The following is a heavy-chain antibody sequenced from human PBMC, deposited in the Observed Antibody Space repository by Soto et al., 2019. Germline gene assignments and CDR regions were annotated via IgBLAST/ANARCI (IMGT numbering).Heavy chain of an antibody. V-gene: IGHV4-4*02. CDR3: ARGSYHARWSCSNRFDYGLDV. D-gene: IGHD3-3*01. CDR2: IFHTGTT. CDR1: GGTMGHSHW. Sequence: QVQLQESGPGLVKPSGTLSLTCTVSGGTMGHSHWWNWVRQSQGKGLEWIVEIFHTGTTNYNPSLKTRVSISIELSEKQFSLKLQSVTAAYAAVYYCARGSYHARWSCSNRFDYGLDVWGQGITGIVSS. J-gene: IGHJ6*02.